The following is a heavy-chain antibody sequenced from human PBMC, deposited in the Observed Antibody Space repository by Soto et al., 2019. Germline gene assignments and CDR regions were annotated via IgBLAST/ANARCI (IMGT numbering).Heavy chain of an antibody. D-gene: IGHD1-26*01. CDR1: GFIFEYFG. CDR2: ISGSGFKK. CDR3: AKNQGVELVPLATVDWFDP. V-gene: IGHV3-23*01. J-gene: IGHJ5*02. Sequence: LSCAASGFIFEYFGMSWVRQAPGKGLEWISSISGSGFKKYYADSVKGRFTISRDNSKSTVYLELNNLSAEDTAVYHCAKNQGVELVPLATVDWFDPWGQGSVVTVSS.